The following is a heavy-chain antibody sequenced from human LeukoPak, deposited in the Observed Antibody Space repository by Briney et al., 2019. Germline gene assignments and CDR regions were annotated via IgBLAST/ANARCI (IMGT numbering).Heavy chain of an antibody. CDR3: ARTAVYGDDAFDI. J-gene: IGHJ3*02. Sequence: GGSLRLSCAASGFTFSSMNWVRQAPGEGLEWVSYISSSSSTIYYADSVKGRFTISRDNAKNSLYLQMNSLRAEDTAVYYCARTAVYGDDAFDIWGQGTMVTVSS. D-gene: IGHD5/OR15-5a*01. CDR1: GFTFSS. CDR2: ISSSSSTI. V-gene: IGHV3-48*01.